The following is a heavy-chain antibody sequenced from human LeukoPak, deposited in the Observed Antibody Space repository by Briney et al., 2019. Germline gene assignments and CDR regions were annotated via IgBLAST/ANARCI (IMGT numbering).Heavy chain of an antibody. V-gene: IGHV3-30*02. Sequence: GGSLRLSCAASGFTFSSYGMHWVRQAPGKRLEWVAFIRYDGSNKYYADSVKGRFTISRDNSKNTLYLQMNSLRAEDTAVYYCAKDILWFGELFGGAFDYWGQGTLFTVSS. CDR2: IRYDGSNK. D-gene: IGHD3-10*01. CDR1: GFTFSSYG. J-gene: IGHJ4*02. CDR3: AKDILWFGELFGGAFDY.